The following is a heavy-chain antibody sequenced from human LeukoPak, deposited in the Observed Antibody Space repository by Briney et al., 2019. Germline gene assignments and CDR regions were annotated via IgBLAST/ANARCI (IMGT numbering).Heavy chain of an antibody. J-gene: IGHJ5*02. V-gene: IGHV4-31*03. CDR3: ARPSTGWLLPPNWFDP. Sequence: SETLCLTCTVSGGSISSGGYYWSWIRQHPGKCLEWVGYIYYSGSTSYHPSLNSRVTISVHPSRNQFSLKLSSVTAAATAVYYCARPSTGWLLPPNWFDPWGQGTLVTVSS. CDR1: GGSISSGGYY. D-gene: IGHD3-22*01. CDR2: IYYSGST.